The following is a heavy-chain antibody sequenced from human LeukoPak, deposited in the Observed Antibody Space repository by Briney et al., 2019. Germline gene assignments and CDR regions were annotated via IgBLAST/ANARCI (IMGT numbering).Heavy chain of an antibody. J-gene: IGHJ5*02. CDR2: TYDSDST. CDR1: SGSISSCRYY. D-gene: IGHD1-26*01. V-gene: IGHV4-31*03. Sequence: TLSLTCTLSSGSISSCRYYCSRIPQHPGKVRQGIVYTYDSDSTYYNPSLKRRATISVDSYKNQFPLKLSSVADAATVVHYCETGLVGDSGWFDPWGQGTLVTVSS. CDR3: ETGLVGDSGWFDP.